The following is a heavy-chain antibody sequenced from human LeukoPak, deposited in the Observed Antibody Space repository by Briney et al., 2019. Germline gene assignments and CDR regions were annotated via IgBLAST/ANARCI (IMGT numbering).Heavy chain of an antibody. J-gene: IGHJ3*02. CDR2: INNDGSTT. CDR3: AREFYDILTGAFDI. CDR1: GFTFSSYW. D-gene: IGHD3-9*01. Sequence: PGGSLRLSCAASGFTFSSYWMHWVRQAPGKGLVWVSRINNDGSTTSYADSVKGRFTFSRDNAKNTLYLQMNSLRAEDTAVYYCAREFYDILTGAFDIWGQRTMVTVSS. V-gene: IGHV3-74*01.